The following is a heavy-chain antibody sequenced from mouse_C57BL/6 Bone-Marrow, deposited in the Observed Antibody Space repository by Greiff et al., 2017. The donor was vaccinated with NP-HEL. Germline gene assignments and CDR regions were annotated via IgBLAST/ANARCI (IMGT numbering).Heavy chain of an antibody. V-gene: IGHV5-6*01. CDR1: GFTFSSYG. CDR3: ARQALFFAY. CDR2: ISSGGSYT. Sequence: EVKLVESGGDLVKPGGSLKLSCAASGFTFSSYGMSWVRQTPDKRLEWVATISSGGSYTYYPDSVKGRFTISRDNAKNTLYLQMSSLKSEDTAMYYCARQALFFAYWGQGTLVTVSA. J-gene: IGHJ3*01.